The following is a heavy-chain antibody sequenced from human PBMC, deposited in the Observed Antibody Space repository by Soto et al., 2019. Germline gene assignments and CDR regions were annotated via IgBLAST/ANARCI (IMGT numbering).Heavy chain of an antibody. CDR1: GGTLSTYT. CDR2: IIPIFGTA. J-gene: IGHJ6*02. Sequence: SVKVSCKASGGTLSTYTIIWVRQAPGQGLEWMGGIIPIFGTANYAQKFQGRVTITADESTSTAYMELSSLRSEDTAVYYCASHSGWNYYYGMDVWGQGTTVTVSS. V-gene: IGHV1-69*13. CDR3: ASHSGWNYYYGMDV. D-gene: IGHD3-22*01.